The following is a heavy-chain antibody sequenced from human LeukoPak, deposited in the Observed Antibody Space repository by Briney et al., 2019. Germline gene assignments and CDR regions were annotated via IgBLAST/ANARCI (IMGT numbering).Heavy chain of an antibody. Sequence: PGGSLRLSCAASGFTFSDHYMDWVRQAPGKGLEWVGRTGNKANSYTTEYAASVKGRFTISRDDSKNSLYLQMNSLKTEDTAVYYCAGSMTTVSYWYFDLWGRGTLVTVSS. J-gene: IGHJ2*01. V-gene: IGHV3-72*01. CDR1: GFTFSDHY. CDR2: TGNKANSYTT. D-gene: IGHD4-11*01. CDR3: AGSMTTVSYWYFDL.